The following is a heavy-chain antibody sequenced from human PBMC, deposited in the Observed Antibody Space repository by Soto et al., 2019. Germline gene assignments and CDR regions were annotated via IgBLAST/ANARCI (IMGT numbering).Heavy chain of an antibody. Sequence: SETLSLTCAVYGGSFSGYYWSWIRQPPGKGLEWIGEINHSGSTNYNPSLKSRVTISVDTSKNQFSLKLSSVTAADTALFYCSSSTNYDFWSGYYTNLDYWGQGTLVTVSS. CDR3: SSSTNYDFWSGYYTNLDY. CDR2: INHSGST. V-gene: IGHV4-34*01. CDR1: GGSFSGYY. D-gene: IGHD3-3*01. J-gene: IGHJ4*02.